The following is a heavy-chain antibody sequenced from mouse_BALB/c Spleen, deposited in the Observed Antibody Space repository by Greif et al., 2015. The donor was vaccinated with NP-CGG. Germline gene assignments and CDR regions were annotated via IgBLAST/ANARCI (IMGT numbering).Heavy chain of an antibody. V-gene: IGHV14-3*02. CDR1: GFNIKDTY. J-gene: IGHJ1*01. CDR2: IDPANGNT. D-gene: IGHD2-4*01. Sequence: VQLQQPGAELVKPGASVKLSCTASGFNIKDTYMHWVKQRPEQGLEWIGRIDPANGNTKYDPKFQGKATITADTSSNPAYLQLSSLTSEDTAVYYCATYHYGWYFDVWGAGTTVTVSS. CDR3: ATYHYGWYFDV.